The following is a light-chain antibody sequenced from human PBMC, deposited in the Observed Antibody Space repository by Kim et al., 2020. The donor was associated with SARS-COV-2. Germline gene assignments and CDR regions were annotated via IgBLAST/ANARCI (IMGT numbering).Light chain of an antibody. J-gene: IGLJ2*01. V-gene: IGLV1-47*01. CDR3: AAWDDSLSGVV. CDR1: SSNTGSNY. CDR2: RNN. Sequence: GQGLTISCSGSSSNTGSNYVYWYQQHPGTAPKLLIYRNNQRPSGVPDRFSGSKSGTSASLAISGLRSEDEADYYCAAWDDSLSGVVFGGGTQLTVL.